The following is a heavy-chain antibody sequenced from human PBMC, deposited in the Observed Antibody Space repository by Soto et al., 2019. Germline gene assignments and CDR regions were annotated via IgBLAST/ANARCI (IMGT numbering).Heavy chain of an antibody. CDR3: ARQGSYYRFDY. CDR1: GGSISSSSYY. D-gene: IGHD1-26*01. Sequence: SETLSLTCTVSGGSISSSSYYWGWIRQPLGKGLEWIGSIYYSGSTNYNPSLKSRVTISVDTSKNQFSLKLSSVTAADTAVYYCARQGSYYRFDYWGQGTLVTVSS. CDR2: IYYSGST. V-gene: IGHV4-39*01. J-gene: IGHJ4*02.